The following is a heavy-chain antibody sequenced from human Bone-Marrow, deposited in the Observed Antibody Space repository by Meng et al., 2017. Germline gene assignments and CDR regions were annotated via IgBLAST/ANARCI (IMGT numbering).Heavy chain of an antibody. CDR2: IYYSGST. Sequence: VQLQASGPGLVKPTQTRSLTCTVSGGPISSGGYYWSSIRQHPGKGLEWIWYIYYSGSTYYNPSLKSLVTISVDTSKNQFSLKLSSVTAADTAVYYCARTYYDFWSGYYYFDYWGQGTLVTVSS. D-gene: IGHD3-3*01. CDR1: GGPISSGGYY. V-gene: IGHV4-31*01. J-gene: IGHJ4*02. CDR3: ARTYYDFWSGYYYFDY.